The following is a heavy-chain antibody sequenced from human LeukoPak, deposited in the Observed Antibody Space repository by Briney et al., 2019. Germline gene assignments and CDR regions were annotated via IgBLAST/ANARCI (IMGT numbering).Heavy chain of an antibody. CDR3: AKGGSYSYGYADY. V-gene: IGHV3-30*18. CDR2: ISFDGSEK. D-gene: IGHD5-18*01. Sequence: PGGSLRLSCAASGFTFSSYGMHWVRQAPGKGLECVALISFDGSEKFYADSVKGRFTISRDNSKNTLYLQMNSLRAEDTAVYSCAKGGSYSYGYADYWGQGTLITVSS. CDR1: GFTFSSYG. J-gene: IGHJ4*02.